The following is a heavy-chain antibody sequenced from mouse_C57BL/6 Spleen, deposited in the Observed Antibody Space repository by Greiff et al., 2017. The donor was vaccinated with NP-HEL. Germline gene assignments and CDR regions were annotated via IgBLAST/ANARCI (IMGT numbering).Heavy chain of an antibody. Sequence: EVKVVESGGDLVKPGGSLKLSCAASGFTFSSYGMSWVRQTPDKRLEWVATISSGGSYTYYPDSVKGRFTISRDNAKNTLYLQMSSLKSEDTSMYYCARHGADAMDYWGQGTSGTVSS. CDR1: GFTFSSYG. J-gene: IGHJ4*01. V-gene: IGHV5-6*01. CDR3: ARHGADAMDY. CDR2: ISSGGSYT.